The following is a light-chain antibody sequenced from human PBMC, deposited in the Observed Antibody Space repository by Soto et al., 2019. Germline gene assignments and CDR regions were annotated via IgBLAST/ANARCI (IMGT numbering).Light chain of an antibody. CDR2: WAS. CDR1: RSVMFSSNSKNA. J-gene: IGKJ4*01. CDR3: QQYFVTPPT. V-gene: IGKV4-1*01. Sequence: DIVMTQSPDSLDVSLGERATINCKSSRSVMFSSNSKNALAWYQQRPGQPPKLLFYWASTRESGVPDRFGGSGSGTDFTLTISALQAEDVAVYYCQQYFVTPPTFGGGTKVEIK.